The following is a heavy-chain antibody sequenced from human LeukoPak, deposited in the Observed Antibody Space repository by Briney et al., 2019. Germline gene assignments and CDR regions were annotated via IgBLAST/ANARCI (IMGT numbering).Heavy chain of an antibody. CDR1: GGSISSSSYY. J-gene: IGHJ3*02. CDR3: ARLAVTSDAFDI. Sequence: SETLSLTCTVSGGSISSSSYYWGWIRQPPGKGLEWIGSIYYSGSTYYNPSLKSRVTISVDTSKNQFSLKLSSVTAADTAVYYCARLAVTSDAFDIWGQGAMVTVSS. V-gene: IGHV4-39*01. CDR2: IYYSGST. D-gene: IGHD6-19*01.